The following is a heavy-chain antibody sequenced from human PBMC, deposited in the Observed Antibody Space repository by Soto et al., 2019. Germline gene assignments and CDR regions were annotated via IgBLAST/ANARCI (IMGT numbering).Heavy chain of an antibody. D-gene: IGHD3-22*01. J-gene: IGHJ4*02. CDR1: GFTFSSYG. CDR2: IWYDGSNK. CDR3: ARDRADYYDSSGFDY. V-gene: IGHV3-33*01. Sequence: QVQLVESGGGVVQPGRSLRLSCAASGFTFSSYGMHWVRQAPGKGLEWVAVIWYDGSNKYYADSVKGRFTISRDNSKNTLYLQMNSLRAEDTAVYYCARDRADYYDSSGFDYWGQGTLVTVSS.